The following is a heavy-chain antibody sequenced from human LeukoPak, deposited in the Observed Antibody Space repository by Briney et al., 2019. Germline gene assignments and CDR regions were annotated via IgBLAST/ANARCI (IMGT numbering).Heavy chain of an antibody. CDR1: GYTFTGYY. V-gene: IGHV1-2*02. Sequence: ASVKVSCKASGYTFTGYYMHWVRQAPGQGLEWMGWINPNSGGTNYAQKFQGRVTMTRDTSISTAYMELSRLRSDDTAVYYCARGAVTPRAYYYYYMDVWGKGTTVTVSS. CDR3: ARGAVTPRAYYYYYMDV. J-gene: IGHJ6*03. CDR2: INPNSGGT. D-gene: IGHD4-11*01.